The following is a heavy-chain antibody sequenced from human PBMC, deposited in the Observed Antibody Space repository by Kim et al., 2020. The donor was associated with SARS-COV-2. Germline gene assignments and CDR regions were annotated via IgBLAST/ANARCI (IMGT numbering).Heavy chain of an antibody. D-gene: IGHD1-26*01. Sequence: SKYYADAVKGRVTISRDNSKNTLYLQMNSLRAEDTAVYYCARLEVGALDYWGQGTLVTVSS. CDR3: ARLEVGALDY. CDR2: SK. J-gene: IGHJ4*02. V-gene: IGHV3-53*01.